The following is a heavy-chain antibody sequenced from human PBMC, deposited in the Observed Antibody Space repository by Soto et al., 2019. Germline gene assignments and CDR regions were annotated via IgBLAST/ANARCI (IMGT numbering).Heavy chain of an antibody. V-gene: IGHV1-24*01. CDR2: FDPEDGET. J-gene: IGHJ4*02. D-gene: IGHD1-26*01. CDR1: GYTLTELS. CDR3: ATEAIGELLTNHFACY. Sequence: GASVKVSCKVSGYTLTELSMHWVRQAPGKGLERMGGFDPEDGETIYAQKFQGRVTMTEDTSTDTAYMELSSLRSEDTAVYYCATEAIGELLTNHFACYWGQGTLVTVCS.